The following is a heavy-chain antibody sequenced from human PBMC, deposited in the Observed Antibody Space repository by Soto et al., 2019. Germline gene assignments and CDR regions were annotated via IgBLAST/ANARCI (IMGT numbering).Heavy chain of an antibody. Sequence: QVQLVQSGAEVKKPGSSVKVSCKASGGTFSSYAISWVRQAPGQGLEWMGGIIPIFGTADYAQKFQGRVTXTAXXSXSTAYMELRSLRSEDTAVYYWASLIAAAGPPHSPRYYYGMDVWGQGTTVTVSS. CDR3: ASLIAAAGPPHSPRYYYGMDV. J-gene: IGHJ6*02. CDR2: IIPIFGTA. V-gene: IGHV1-69*12. D-gene: IGHD6-13*01. CDR1: GGTFSSYA.